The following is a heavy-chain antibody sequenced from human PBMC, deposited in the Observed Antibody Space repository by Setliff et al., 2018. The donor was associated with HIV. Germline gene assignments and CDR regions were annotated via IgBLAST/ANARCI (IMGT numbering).Heavy chain of an antibody. D-gene: IGHD6-13*01. CDR1: GFTFSSYW. CDR3: ARDSGGYSSSWYTFDY. V-gene: IGHV3-7*01. J-gene: IGHJ4*02. CDR2: IKQDGSEK. Sequence: GESLRLSCAASGFTFSSYWMSWVRQAPGKGLEWVANIKQDGSEKYYVDSVKGRFTISRDNAKNSLYLQMNSLRAEDTAVYYCARDSGGYSSSWYTFDYWGQGTLVTVSS.